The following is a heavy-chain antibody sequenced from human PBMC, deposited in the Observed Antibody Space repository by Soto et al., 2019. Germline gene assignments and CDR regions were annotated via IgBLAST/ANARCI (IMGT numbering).Heavy chain of an antibody. D-gene: IGHD6-19*01. CDR3: ARGILGIAVAGNYSYYFDY. V-gene: IGHV4-34*01. J-gene: IGHJ4*02. CDR1: GGSFSGYY. Sequence: PSETLSLTCAVYGGSFSGYYWSWIRQPPGKGLEWIGEINHSGSTNYNPSLKSRVTISVDTSKNQFSLKLSSVTAADTAVYYCARGILGIAVAGNYSYYFDYWGQGTLVTVSS. CDR2: INHSGST.